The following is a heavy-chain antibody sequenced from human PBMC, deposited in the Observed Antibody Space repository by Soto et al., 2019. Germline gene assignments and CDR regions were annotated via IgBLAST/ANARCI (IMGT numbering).Heavy chain of an antibody. D-gene: IGHD3-3*01. CDR1: GFTFSTYG. CDR2: ISSSSSYV. Sequence: PGGSLRLSCAASGFTFSTYGMHWVRQAPGKGLEWVSYISSSSSYVYYADSVKGRFTISRDNAKNSLYLQMNSLRAEDTAVYYCATNQPRSVGVVTRPINYWGQGTLVTVSS. V-gene: IGHV3-21*01. J-gene: IGHJ4*02. CDR3: ATNQPRSVGVVTRPINY.